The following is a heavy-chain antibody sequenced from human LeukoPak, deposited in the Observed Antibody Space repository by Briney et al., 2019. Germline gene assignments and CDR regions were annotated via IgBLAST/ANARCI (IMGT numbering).Heavy chain of an antibody. D-gene: IGHD6-13*01. V-gene: IGHV4-39*01. CDR1: GGSISSSSYY. Sequence: PSETLSLTCTVSGGSISSSSYYWGWIRQPPGKGLEWIASIYYSGSTYYNPSLKSRVTISVDTSKNQFSLKPNSVTAADTAVYYCARPAAGNYYYYYMDVWGKGTTVTVSS. J-gene: IGHJ6*03. CDR2: IYYSGST. CDR3: ARPAAGNYYYYYMDV.